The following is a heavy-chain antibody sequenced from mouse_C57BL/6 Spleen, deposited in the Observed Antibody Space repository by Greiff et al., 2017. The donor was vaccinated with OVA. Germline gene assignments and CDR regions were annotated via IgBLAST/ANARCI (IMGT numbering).Heavy chain of an antibody. V-gene: IGHV1-63*01. CDR3: AREFMEY. CDR1: GYTFTNYW. CDR2: IYPGGGYT. J-gene: IGHJ4*01. Sequence: QVHVKQSGAELVRPGTSVKMSCKASGYTFTNYWIGWAKQRPGHGLEWIGDIYPGGGYTNYNEKFKGKATLTADKSSSTAYMQFSSLTSEDSAIYYCAREFMEYWGQGTSVTVSS.